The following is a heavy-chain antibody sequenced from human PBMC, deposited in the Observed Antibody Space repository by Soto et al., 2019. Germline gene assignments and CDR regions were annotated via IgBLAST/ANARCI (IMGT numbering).Heavy chain of an antibody. CDR2: ITYDGSNK. V-gene: IGHV3-30*18. J-gene: IGHJ4*02. CDR3: AKDALNHCSSISSDDFGS. CDR1: GFSFSIYS. Sequence: QVQVVESGGGVVQPGRSLRLSCAASGFSFSIYSMHWVRQAPGKGLEWVAVITYDGSNKQYADSVKGRFTISRDNSKNTVYLQMTSLRTEDAAVYCCAKDALNHCSSISSDDFGSWGQGNVVSVPS. D-gene: IGHD2-2*01.